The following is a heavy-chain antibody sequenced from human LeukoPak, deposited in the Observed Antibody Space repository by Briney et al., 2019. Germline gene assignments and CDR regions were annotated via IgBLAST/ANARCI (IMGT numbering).Heavy chain of an antibody. CDR3: AREITWHMDV. J-gene: IGHJ6*03. Sequence: SETLSLTCTVSGASLSSSFYYWVWIRQPPGKGLEWIGSIYYSGSTYHNPSLKSRVTISLDTSKNQFSLKLSSVTAADTAVYYCAREITWHMDVWGKGTTVTVSS. V-gene: IGHV4-39*07. CDR1: GASLSSSFYY. D-gene: IGHD1-14*01. CDR2: IYYSGST.